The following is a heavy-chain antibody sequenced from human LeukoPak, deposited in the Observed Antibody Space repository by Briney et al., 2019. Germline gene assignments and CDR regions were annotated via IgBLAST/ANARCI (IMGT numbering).Heavy chain of an antibody. D-gene: IGHD6-13*01. CDR2: ISYDGSYK. Sequence: GGPLRLSCAASEFTFSTYGMHWLRQAPGKGLEWVAVISYDGSYKFYADSVKGRFTNSRDNSKSTLYLQMNSLRAEDTAVYYCAKDRYSGLNTIDYWGQGTLVTVSS. CDR3: AKDRYSGLNTIDY. J-gene: IGHJ4*02. CDR1: EFTFSTYG. V-gene: IGHV3-30*18.